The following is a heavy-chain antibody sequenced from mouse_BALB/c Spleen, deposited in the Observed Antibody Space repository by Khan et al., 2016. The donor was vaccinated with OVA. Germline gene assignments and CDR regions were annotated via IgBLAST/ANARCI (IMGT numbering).Heavy chain of an antibody. CDR2: INPSNGYT. Sequence: QVQLQQSGAELARPGASVKMSCKASGYTFTSYTIHWIKERPGQGLEWIGYINPSNGYTNYNQKFKDKATLTTDKSSTKAYLQLSSLTSDDSAVYNCIRDGAYHRNDGWFAYWGQGTLVTVSA. J-gene: IGHJ3*01. D-gene: IGHD2-14*01. CDR3: IRDGAYHRNDGWFAY. CDR1: GYTFTSYT. V-gene: IGHV1-4*01.